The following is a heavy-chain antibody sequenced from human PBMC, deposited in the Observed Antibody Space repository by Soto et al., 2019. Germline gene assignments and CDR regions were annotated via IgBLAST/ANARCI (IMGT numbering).Heavy chain of an antibody. J-gene: IGHJ4*02. V-gene: IGHV5-51*01. Sequence: PGESLKISCKGSGYSFTSYWIGWVRQMPGKGLEWMGIIYPGDSDTRYSPSFQGQVTISADKSISTAHLQWSSLKASDTAMYYCVTGIAAAGTFYSCDYWGQGTLVTVSS. CDR3: VTGIAAAGTFYSCDY. D-gene: IGHD6-13*01. CDR1: GYSFTSYW. CDR2: IYPGDSDT.